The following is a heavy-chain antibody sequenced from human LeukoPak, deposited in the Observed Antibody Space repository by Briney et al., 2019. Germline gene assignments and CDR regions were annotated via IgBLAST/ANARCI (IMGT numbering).Heavy chain of an antibody. CDR3: ARVQGYYGDYRVDP. Sequence: GGSLRLSCAASGFTFSSYAMHWVRQAPGKGLEWVAVISYDGSNKYYADSVKGRFTISRDNSKNTLYLQMNSLRAEDTAVYYCARVQGYYGDYRVDPWGQGTLVTVSS. D-gene: IGHD4-17*01. CDR2: ISYDGSNK. V-gene: IGHV3-30-3*01. J-gene: IGHJ5*02. CDR1: GFTFSSYA.